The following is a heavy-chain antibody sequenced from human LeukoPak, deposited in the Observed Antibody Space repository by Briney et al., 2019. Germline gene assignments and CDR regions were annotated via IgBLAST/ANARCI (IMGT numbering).Heavy chain of an antibody. CDR1: GFTFSRYS. D-gene: IGHD3-22*01. V-gene: IGHV3-21*01. CDR2: ISSSSSYI. J-gene: IGHJ6*03. CDR3: ARGDSSGYYVYYYYYMDV. Sequence: PGGSLRLSCAASGFTFSRYSMNWVRQAPGKGLEWVSSISSSSSYIYYADSVKGRFTISRDNAKNSLYLQMNSLRAEDTAVYYCARGDSSGYYVYYYYYMDVWGKGTTVTISS.